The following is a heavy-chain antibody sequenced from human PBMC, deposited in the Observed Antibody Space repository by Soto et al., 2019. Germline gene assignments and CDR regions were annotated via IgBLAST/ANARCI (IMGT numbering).Heavy chain of an antibody. CDR3: AREQSGEIMTMTDAFDI. V-gene: IGHV1-58*01. Sequence: ASVKVSCKASGFTFTSSAVQWVRQARGQRLEWIGWIAVGSGNTNYAQKFQERVTITRDMSTRTAYMELSSLRSEDTAVYYCAREQSGEIMTMTDAFDIWGQGTMVTVSS. J-gene: IGHJ3*02. D-gene: IGHD3-16*01. CDR2: IAVGSGNT. CDR1: GFTFTSSA.